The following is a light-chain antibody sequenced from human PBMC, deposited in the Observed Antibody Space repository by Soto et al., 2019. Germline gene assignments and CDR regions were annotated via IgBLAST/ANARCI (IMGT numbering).Light chain of an antibody. CDR1: RSNIGSYT. Sequence: QSVLTQPPSASGTPGQRVTISCSGSRSNIGSYTVNWYQQLPGTAPKLLIYNNNQRPSGVPDRFSGSKSGTSASLAISGLQSEDEADYYCAAWDDSLSDVVFGGGTKLTVL. V-gene: IGLV1-44*01. J-gene: IGLJ2*01. CDR3: AAWDDSLSDVV. CDR2: NNN.